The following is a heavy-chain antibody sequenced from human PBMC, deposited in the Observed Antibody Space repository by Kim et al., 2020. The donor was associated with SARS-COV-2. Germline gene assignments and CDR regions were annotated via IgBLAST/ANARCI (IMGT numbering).Heavy chain of an antibody. J-gene: IGHJ6*02. D-gene: IGHD1-7*01. CDR3: ARSAGTSYGMDV. V-gene: IGHV3-30*01. Sequence: YYADSVKGRFTISRDNSKNTLYLQMNSLRAEDTAVYYCARSAGTSYGMDVWGQGTTVTVSS.